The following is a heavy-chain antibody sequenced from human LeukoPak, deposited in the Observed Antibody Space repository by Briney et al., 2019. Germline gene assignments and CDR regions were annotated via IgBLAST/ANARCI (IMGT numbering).Heavy chain of an antibody. CDR3: ARVYYYDSSGSFDAFDI. CDR1: GGTFSSYA. Sequence: SVKVSCKASGGTFSSYAIGWVRQAPGQGLEWMGGIIPIFGTANYAQKFRGRVTITTDESTSTAYMELSSLRSEDTAVYYCARVYYYDSSGSFDAFDIWGQGTMVTVSS. D-gene: IGHD3-22*01. CDR2: IIPIFGTA. V-gene: IGHV1-69*05. J-gene: IGHJ3*02.